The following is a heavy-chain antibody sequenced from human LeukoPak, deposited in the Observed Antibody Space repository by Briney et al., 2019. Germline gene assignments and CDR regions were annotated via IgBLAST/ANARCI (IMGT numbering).Heavy chain of an antibody. D-gene: IGHD3-3*01. J-gene: IGHJ4*02. V-gene: IGHV4-4*07. CDR1: GGSISGYY. CDR3: ARGDFWNGYYNY. CDR2: VYTSGST. Sequence: PSETLSLTCTVSGGSISGYYWSWIRQPAGKRLERIGRVYTSGSTNYNPSLKSRVTMSVDTSRNQFSLKLTSVTAADTAVYYCARGDFWNGYYNYWGQGTLVTFSS.